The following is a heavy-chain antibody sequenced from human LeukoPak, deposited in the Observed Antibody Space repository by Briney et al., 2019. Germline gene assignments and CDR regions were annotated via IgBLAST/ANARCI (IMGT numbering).Heavy chain of an antibody. Sequence: ASVKVSCKAPGYTFTGNHMHWVRQAPGQGLEWMGWINPKSGGTNYAQKFQGRVTMNGDTSISTGYMELSRLRSDDAAVYYCARGTYDKPDYWGQGTLVTVSS. CDR2: INPKSGGT. CDR1: GYTFTGNH. CDR3: ARGTYDKPDY. V-gene: IGHV1-2*02. J-gene: IGHJ4*02. D-gene: IGHD3-22*01.